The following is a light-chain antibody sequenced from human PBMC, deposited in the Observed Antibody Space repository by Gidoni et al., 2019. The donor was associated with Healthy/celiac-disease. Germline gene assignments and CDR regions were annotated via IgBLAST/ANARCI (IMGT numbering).Light chain of an antibody. V-gene: IGKV3-20*01. CDR2: GAS. CDR1: QSVSNSY. Sequence: ELVLTQSPGTLSLSPGERATLSCRASQSVSNSYLAWYQQKPGQAPRLLIYGASSRATGIPDRFSGSGSGTDFTLTISRLGPEDFAVYYCQQYGSSPRTFGQXTKLEIK. CDR3: QQYGSSPRT. J-gene: IGKJ2*01.